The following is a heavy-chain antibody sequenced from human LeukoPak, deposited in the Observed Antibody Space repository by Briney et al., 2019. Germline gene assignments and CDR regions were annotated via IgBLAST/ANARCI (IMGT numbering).Heavy chain of an antibody. J-gene: IGHJ4*02. CDR2: ISSGGTYE. CDR3: ARDSTYYYDSGSSGPHYFDN. V-gene: IGHV3-30*01. D-gene: IGHD3-10*01. CDR1: GFTFSNYA. Sequence: GKSLRLSCAASGFTFSNYAMHWVRQAPGKGLEWVSLISSGGTYEYYADSVKGRFTISRDNSKNTLYLQLNSLRAEDTAVCYCARDSTYYYDSGSSGPHYFDNWGQGTLATVSS.